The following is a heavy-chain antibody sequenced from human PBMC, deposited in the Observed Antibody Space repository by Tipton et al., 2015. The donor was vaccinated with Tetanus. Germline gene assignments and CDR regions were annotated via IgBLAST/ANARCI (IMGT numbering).Heavy chain of an antibody. CDR1: GFSFSNYK. CDR3: VSGSALDY. D-gene: IGHD6-25*01. J-gene: IGHJ4*02. CDR2: ISSTSRYI. Sequence: SLRLSCEVSGFSFSNYKMNWVRPGPGRGLEWVSSISSTSRYINYADSVKGRFTISRDNAKNSLFLEMNSLRVDDTAVYYCVSGSALDYWGQGTLISVSS. V-gene: IGHV3-21*01.